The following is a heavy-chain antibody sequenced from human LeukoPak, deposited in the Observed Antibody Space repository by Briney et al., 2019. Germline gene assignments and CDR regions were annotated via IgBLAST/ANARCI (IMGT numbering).Heavy chain of an antibody. CDR3: AAVLATYYYDSSGYYSENNWFDP. J-gene: IGHJ5*02. Sequence: PGGSLRLSCAASGFTFSDYYMSWIRQAPGKGLEWVSYITSVSTTYYADSVKGRFTISRDNAKNSLYLQMNSLRAEDTAVYYCAAVLATYYYDSSGYYSENNWFDPWGQGTLVTVSS. CDR2: ITSVSTT. CDR1: GFTFSDYY. D-gene: IGHD3-22*01. V-gene: IGHV3-11*01.